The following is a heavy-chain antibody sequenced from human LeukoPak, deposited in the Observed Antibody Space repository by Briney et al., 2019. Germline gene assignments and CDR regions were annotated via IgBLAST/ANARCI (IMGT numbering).Heavy chain of an antibody. Sequence: PGGSLRLSCAASGFTVSTNYVSWVRQAPGKGLEWVSVIYRHGGTAYADSVQGRFSISRDNSKNTVDLQMNSLRAEDTAVYYCARDVIYASEIYSYGDSWGEGTLVTVSS. CDR1: GFTVSTNY. CDR3: ARDVIYASEIYSYGDS. J-gene: IGHJ4*02. CDR2: IYRHGGT. D-gene: IGHD3-16*01. V-gene: IGHV3-66*01.